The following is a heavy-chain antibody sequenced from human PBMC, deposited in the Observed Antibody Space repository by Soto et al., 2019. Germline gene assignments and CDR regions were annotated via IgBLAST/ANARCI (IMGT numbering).Heavy chain of an antibody. Sequence: QVQLQQWGAGLLKPSETLSLTCAVYGGSFSGYYWSWIRQPPGKGLEWIGEINHSGSTNYNPSLNSRVTISVDTSTNQFSLKLRSVTAEDTAVYYCARKGPYTYYYGSGSYLYWFDPWGQGTLVTVSS. V-gene: IGHV4-34*01. CDR2: INHSGST. CDR1: GGSFSGYY. J-gene: IGHJ5*02. D-gene: IGHD3-10*01. CDR3: ARKGPYTYYYGSGSYLYWFDP.